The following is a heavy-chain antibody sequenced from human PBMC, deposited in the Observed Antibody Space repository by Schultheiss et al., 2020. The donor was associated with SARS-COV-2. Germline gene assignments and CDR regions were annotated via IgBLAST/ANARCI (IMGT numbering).Heavy chain of an antibody. D-gene: IGHD2-15*01. Sequence: SQTLSLTCTVSGGSISSGGYYWSWIRQHPGKGLEWIGRIFTSGSTNYNPSLKSRVTISVDTSKNQFSLKLSSVTAADTAVYYCARVDSGGNYWGQGTLVTVSS. J-gene: IGHJ4*02. V-gene: IGHV4-61*02. CDR3: ARVDSGGNY. CDR1: GGSISSGGYY. CDR2: IFTSGST.